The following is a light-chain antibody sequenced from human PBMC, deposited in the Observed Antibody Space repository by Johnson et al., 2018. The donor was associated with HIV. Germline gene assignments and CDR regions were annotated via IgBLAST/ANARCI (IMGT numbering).Light chain of an antibody. CDR1: SSNIGNNY. Sequence: QSVLTQPPSVSAAPGQKVTISCSGSSSNIGNNYVSWYQQLPGTAPKLLIYENNKRPSGIPDRFSGSKSGTSATLGITGLQTENEADYYCGTWDSSLSAYVFGTGTKVPVL. J-gene: IGLJ1*01. CDR2: ENN. V-gene: IGLV1-51*02. CDR3: GTWDSSLSAYV.